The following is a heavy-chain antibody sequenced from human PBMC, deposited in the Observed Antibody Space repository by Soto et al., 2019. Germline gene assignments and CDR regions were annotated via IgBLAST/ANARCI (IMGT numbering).Heavy chain of an antibody. V-gene: IGHV1-3*01. CDR2: INAGYGNT. Sequence: GASVKFSCKDSGYTFSSYALHWVRQAPGQRLEWMGWINAGYGNTKSSQKFQDRVTISRDTSASTAYMELTSLRSEDTAVYYCARDTGDGTFDFWGQGTLVTVSS. CDR3: ARDTGDGTFDF. CDR1: GYTFSSYA. D-gene: IGHD7-27*01. J-gene: IGHJ4*02.